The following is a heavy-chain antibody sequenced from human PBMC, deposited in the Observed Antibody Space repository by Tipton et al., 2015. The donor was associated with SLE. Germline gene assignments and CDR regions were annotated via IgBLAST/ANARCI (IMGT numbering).Heavy chain of an antibody. Sequence: TLSLTCTVSGGSISSYYWSWIRQSPGKGLEWIGHIYYTGSTSYNPSFQSRVTMSVDTSKNQFSLKLSSVTAADTAVYYCASGVVAATLYFDYWGQGTLVTVSS. CDR1: GGSISSYY. CDR3: ASGVVAATLYFDY. J-gene: IGHJ4*02. CDR2: IYYTGST. V-gene: IGHV4-59*12. D-gene: IGHD2-15*01.